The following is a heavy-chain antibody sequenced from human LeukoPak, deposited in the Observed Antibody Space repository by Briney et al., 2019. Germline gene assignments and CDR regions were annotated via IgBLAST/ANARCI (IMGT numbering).Heavy chain of an antibody. Sequence: SETLSLTCTISGGSVSSSFYYWGWIRHSPGKGLEWIGSIYHSGSTYYNPSLKSRVTISVDTSKNQFSLKLSSVTAADTAVYYCARGGHDYGGNSYLRKTRGFDILGQGAKVNVP. CDR3: ARGGHDYGGNSYLRKTRGFDI. J-gene: IGHJ3*02. CDR2: IYHSGST. D-gene: IGHD4-23*01. V-gene: IGHV4-39*07. CDR1: GGSVSSSFYY.